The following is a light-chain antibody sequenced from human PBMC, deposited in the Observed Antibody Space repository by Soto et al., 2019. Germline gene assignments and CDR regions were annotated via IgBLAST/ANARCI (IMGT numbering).Light chain of an antibody. CDR1: QGISSY. V-gene: IGKV1-8*01. CDR3: QQYNSYSVT. J-gene: IGKJ1*01. Sequence: AIRMTQSPSSLSASTGDRVTITCRASQGISSYLAWYHQKPGKAPKLLIYAASTLQSGVPSRFSGSGSGTDFTLTISSLQPDDFATYYCQQYNSYSVTFGQGTKVDI. CDR2: AAS.